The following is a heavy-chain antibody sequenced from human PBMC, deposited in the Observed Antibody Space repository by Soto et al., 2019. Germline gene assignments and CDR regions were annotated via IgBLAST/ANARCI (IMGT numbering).Heavy chain of an antibody. D-gene: IGHD3-3*01. CDR2: ISASSIST. J-gene: IGHJ4*02. CDR3: ANNVTRYYDLGRENDY. V-gene: IGHV3-23*01. CDR1: GFTFSSYA. Sequence: GGSLRLSCAASGFTFSSYAMSWVRQAPGKGLEWVSAISASSISTYYADSVEARFTISRDNSKNTLYLQMNSLRAEDTAVYYCANNVTRYYDLGRENDYWGQGTLVTVSS.